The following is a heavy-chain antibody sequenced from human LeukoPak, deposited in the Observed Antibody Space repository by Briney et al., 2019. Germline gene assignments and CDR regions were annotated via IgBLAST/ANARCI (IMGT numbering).Heavy chain of an antibody. Sequence: ASVKVSCKASGYTFTSYGISWVRQAPGQGLEWMGWISAYNGNTNYAQKLQGRVTMTTDTSTSTAYMELRSLRSDDTAVYYCARDTPPPTYYDILTGSQAYYYYHMDVWGKGTTVTVSS. J-gene: IGHJ6*03. CDR3: ARDTPPPTYYDILTGSQAYYYYHMDV. CDR2: ISAYNGNT. V-gene: IGHV1-18*01. CDR1: GYTFTSYG. D-gene: IGHD3-9*01.